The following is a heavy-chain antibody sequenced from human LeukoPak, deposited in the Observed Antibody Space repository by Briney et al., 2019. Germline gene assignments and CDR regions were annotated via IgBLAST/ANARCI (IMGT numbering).Heavy chain of an antibody. Sequence: TGGSLRLSCAASGFMFSSYNMYWARQAPGKGREWVSSLSGGSDYIFYADPVKGRFTVSRDNARNALYLEMHSLRGEDTAVYYCARVVCSGGACSPLVPHYYYRMDVWGQGTTVTVSS. V-gene: IGHV3-21*04. CDR1: GFMFSSYN. CDR2: LSGGSDYI. CDR3: ARVVCSGGACSPLVPHYYYRMDV. J-gene: IGHJ6*02. D-gene: IGHD2-15*01.